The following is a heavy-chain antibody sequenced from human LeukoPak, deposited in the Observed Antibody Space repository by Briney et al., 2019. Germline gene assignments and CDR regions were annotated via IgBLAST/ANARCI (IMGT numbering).Heavy chain of an antibody. CDR3: ARADWDTAMIDY. CDR2: IHGNGVTT. V-gene: IGHV3-20*04. CDR1: GFTFDDFG. Sequence: PGGSLRLSCAASGFTFDDFGMAWVRQVPGKGLEWVSGIHGNGVTTGYVASVKGRFTISRDNAKNSLYLQMNSLRAEDTAVYYCARADWDTAMIDYWGQGTLVTVSS. J-gene: IGHJ4*02. D-gene: IGHD5-18*01.